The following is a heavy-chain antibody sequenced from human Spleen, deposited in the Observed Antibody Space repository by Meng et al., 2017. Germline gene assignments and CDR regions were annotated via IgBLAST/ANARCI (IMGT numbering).Heavy chain of an antibody. Sequence: SLKISCAASGFTFDDYAMHWVRQAPGKGLEGVSGISWNSGSIGYADSVKGRFTISRDNAKNSLYLQMNSLRAEDTALYYCAKALNGEQWLVPYFAYWGQGTLVTVSS. CDR3: AKALNGEQWLVPYFAY. V-gene: IGHV3-9*01. D-gene: IGHD6-19*01. J-gene: IGHJ4*02. CDR1: GFTFDDYA. CDR2: ISWNSGSI.